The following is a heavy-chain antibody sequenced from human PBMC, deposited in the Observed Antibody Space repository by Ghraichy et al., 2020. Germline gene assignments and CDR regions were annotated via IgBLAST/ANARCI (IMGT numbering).Heavy chain of an antibody. CDR1: GFIFSSYL. J-gene: IGHJ4*02. V-gene: IGHV3-7*03. D-gene: IGHD4-17*01. CDR2: IDKNGGAT. Sequence: GGSLRLSCAASGFIFSSYLMSWVRQAPGKGLEWVANIDKNGGATYPVDSVRGRFTISRDNAKQSLYLQMRNVRFEDTAIYYCAGGDYSAGFFDYWGQGALATVSS. CDR3: AGGDYSAGFFDY.